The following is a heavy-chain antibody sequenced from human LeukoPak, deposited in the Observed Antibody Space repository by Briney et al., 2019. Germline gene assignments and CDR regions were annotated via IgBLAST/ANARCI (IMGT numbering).Heavy chain of an antibody. Sequence: GASVKVSCKASGYTFTGYYMHWVRQAPGQGLEWMGRINPNSGGTNYAQKFQGRVTMTRDTSISTAYMELSRLRSDDTAVYYCASSIRLWLPHYYYYMDVWGKGTTVTVSS. D-gene: IGHD5-18*01. CDR3: ASSIRLWLPHYYYYMDV. J-gene: IGHJ6*03. CDR2: INPNSGGT. CDR1: GYTFTGYY. V-gene: IGHV1-2*06.